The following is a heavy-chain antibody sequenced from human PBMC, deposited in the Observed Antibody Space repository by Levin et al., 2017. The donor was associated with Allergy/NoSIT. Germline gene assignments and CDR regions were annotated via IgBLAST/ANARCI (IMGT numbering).Heavy chain of an antibody. J-gene: IGHJ6*03. CDR1: GFTVSSNY. D-gene: IGHD5-18*01. V-gene: IGHV3-66*01. Sequence: PGGSLRLSCAASGFTVSSNYMSWVRQAPGKGLEWVSVIYSGGSTYYADSVKGRFTISRDNSKNTLYLQMNSLRAEDTAVYYCARVLADTANHYYYYYMDVWGKGTTVTVSS. CDR3: ARVLADTANHYYYYYMDV. CDR2: IYSGGST.